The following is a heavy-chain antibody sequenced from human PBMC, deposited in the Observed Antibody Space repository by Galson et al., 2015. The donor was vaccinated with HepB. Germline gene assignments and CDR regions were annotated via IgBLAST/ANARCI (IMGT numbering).Heavy chain of an antibody. CDR2: MSYDGRNE. V-gene: IGHV3-30*04. J-gene: IGHJ2*01. Sequence: VRQAPGKGLEGVAVMSYDGRNEHYADSVKGRFTISRDNFKNTLYLQMNSLRAEDTAVYYCARNGGGPWNQWYFDLWGRGTLVTVSS. CDR3: ARNGGGPWNQWYFDL. D-gene: IGHD1-1*01.